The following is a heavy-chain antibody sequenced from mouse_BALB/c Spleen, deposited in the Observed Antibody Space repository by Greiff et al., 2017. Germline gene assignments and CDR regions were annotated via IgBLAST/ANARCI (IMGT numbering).Heavy chain of an antibody. Sequence: VKLKESGPGLVAPSQSLSITCPVSGFSLTSYGVHWVRQPPGKGLEWLGVIWAGGSTNYNSALMSRLSISKDNSKSQVFLKMNSLQTDDTAMYYCAREDYYGYAYWGQGTLVTVSA. CDR2: IWAGGST. CDR1: GFSLTSYG. D-gene: IGHD1-2*01. J-gene: IGHJ3*01. CDR3: AREDYYGYAY. V-gene: IGHV2-9*02.